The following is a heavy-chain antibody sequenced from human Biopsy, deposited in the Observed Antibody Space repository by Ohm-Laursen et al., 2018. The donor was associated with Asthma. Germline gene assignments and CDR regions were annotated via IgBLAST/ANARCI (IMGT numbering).Heavy chain of an antibody. J-gene: IGHJ5*02. CDR3: ARAASTTVFWSGYSHNWFDP. CDR1: GGSFSAYY. Sequence: SETLSLTCAVYGGSFSAYYWSWIRQLPGKGLEWIAEINHSGSTNYNPYLKSRVTMSVDTSKNQLFLNLSSVTAADTAVYYCARAASTTVFWSGYSHNWFDPWGQGTLVTVSS. V-gene: IGHV4-34*01. CDR2: INHSGST. D-gene: IGHD3-3*01.